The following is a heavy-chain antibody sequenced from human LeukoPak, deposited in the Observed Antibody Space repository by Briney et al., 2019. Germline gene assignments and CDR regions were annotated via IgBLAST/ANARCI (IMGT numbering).Heavy chain of an antibody. CDR3: ARSGTGYCSGGSCPFDH. CDR1: GFTFSTHG. Sequence: GGSLRLSCAASGFTFSTHGVHWVRQAPGKGLEWVAVISYDGGYKYYADSLRGRFTISRDNSKNTLYIQMNSLRAEDTAVYHCARSGTGYCSGGSCPFDHWGQGTLVTVSS. J-gene: IGHJ4*02. D-gene: IGHD2-15*01. CDR2: ISYDGGYK. V-gene: IGHV3-30*03.